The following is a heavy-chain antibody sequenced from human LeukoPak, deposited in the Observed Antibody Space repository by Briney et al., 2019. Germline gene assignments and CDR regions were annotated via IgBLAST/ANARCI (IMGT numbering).Heavy chain of an antibody. CDR1: GFTFSSYS. Sequence: GGSLRLSCAASGFTFSSYSMNWVRQAPGKGLEWVGRIKSKSDGGTTEYAAPVKGRFTISRDDSKDTLSLQMNSLKTEDTAVYYCSLGGTKAYSWGQGTLVTVSS. CDR2: IKSKSDGGTT. D-gene: IGHD3-16*01. CDR3: SLGGTKAYS. J-gene: IGHJ4*02. V-gene: IGHV3-15*01.